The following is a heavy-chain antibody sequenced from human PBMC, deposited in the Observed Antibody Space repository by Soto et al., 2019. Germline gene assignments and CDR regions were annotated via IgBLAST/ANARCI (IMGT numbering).Heavy chain of an antibody. Sequence: QVQLQESGPGLMKPSQTLSLTCTVSGGSISSGGYYWSWIRQHPGKGLEWIGYIYYSGSTYYNPSLKSRVTISVDTSKNQFSLKLSSVTAADTAVYYCARGFGEGGYPPGGDYWGQGTLVTVSS. V-gene: IGHV4-31*03. CDR3: ARGFGEGGYPPGGDY. CDR2: IYYSGST. D-gene: IGHD3-10*01. J-gene: IGHJ4*02. CDR1: GGSISSGGYY.